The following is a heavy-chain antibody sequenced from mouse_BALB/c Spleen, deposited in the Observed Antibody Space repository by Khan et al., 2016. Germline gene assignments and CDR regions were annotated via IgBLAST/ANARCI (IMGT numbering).Heavy chain of an antibody. J-gene: IGHJ3*01. CDR1: GFNFSSYW. Sequence: EVKLLESGGGLVQPGGSVKLSCAASGFNFSSYWMSWVRQAPGKGLEWIGEINPDSNTTNYTPYLKDKFTISRDNATNTLYLQMSKVRSEDTTVDYCAKAGYYVYLDYWGQGTPVTVSS. CDR3: AKAGYYVYLDY. CDR2: INPDSNTT. D-gene: IGHD1-1*01. V-gene: IGHV4-1*02.